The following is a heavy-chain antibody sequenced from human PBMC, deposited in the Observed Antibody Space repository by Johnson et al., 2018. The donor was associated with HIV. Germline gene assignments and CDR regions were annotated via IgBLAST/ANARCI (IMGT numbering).Heavy chain of an antibody. V-gene: IGHV3-7*05. CDR2: IKQDGSEK. J-gene: IGHJ3*02. CDR1: GFTFSSYD. D-gene: IGHD4-23*01. CDR3: AKARDYGGNSNAFDI. Sequence: VQLVESGGGLVQPGGSLRLSCAASGFTFSSYDIHWVRQATGKGLEWVANIKQDGSEKYYVDSVKGRFTISRDNAKNSLYLQMNSLRAEDTAVYYCAKARDYGGNSNAFDIWGQGTMVTVSS.